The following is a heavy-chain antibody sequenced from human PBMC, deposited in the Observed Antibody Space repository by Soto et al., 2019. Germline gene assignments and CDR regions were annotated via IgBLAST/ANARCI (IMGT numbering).Heavy chain of an antibody. Sequence: PSETLSLTCTVSGGSISSSSYYWGWIRQPPGKGLEWIGSIYYSGSTYYNPSLKSRVTISVDTSKNQFSLKLSSVTAADTAVYYCARGLDIVVVVAAPYFDPWGQGTLVTVSS. CDR1: GGSISSSSYY. CDR3: ARGLDIVVVVAAPYFDP. CDR2: IYYSGST. D-gene: IGHD2-15*01. J-gene: IGHJ5*02. V-gene: IGHV4-39*01.